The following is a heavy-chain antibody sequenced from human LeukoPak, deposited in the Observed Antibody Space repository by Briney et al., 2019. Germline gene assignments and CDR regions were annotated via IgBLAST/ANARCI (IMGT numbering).Heavy chain of an antibody. J-gene: IGHJ4*02. CDR2: IYYSGNT. D-gene: IGHD2/OR15-2a*01. Sequence: SETLSLTCTVSGGSISNNYWSWIRQPPGKGLEWIGYIYYSGNTNYNPSLKSRVAISVDTSKNQFSLKLTSVTAADTAVYYCARRIGRGPFDYWGRGTLVTVSS. CDR1: GGSISNNY. V-gene: IGHV4-59*08. CDR3: ARRIGRGPFDY.